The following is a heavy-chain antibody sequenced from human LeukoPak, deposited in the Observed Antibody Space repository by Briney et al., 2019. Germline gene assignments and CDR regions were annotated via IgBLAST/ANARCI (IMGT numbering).Heavy chain of an antibody. CDR3: ARDRDGFYYYGMDV. J-gene: IGHJ6*02. Sequence: GGSLRLSCAASGFTFSSYSMNWVRQAPGKGLEWVSSISSSSSYIYYADSVKGRFTTSRDNAKNSLYLQMNSLRAEDTAVYYCARDRDGFYYYGMDVWGQGTTVTVSS. D-gene: IGHD5-24*01. V-gene: IGHV3-21*01. CDR1: GFTFSSYS. CDR2: ISSSSSYI.